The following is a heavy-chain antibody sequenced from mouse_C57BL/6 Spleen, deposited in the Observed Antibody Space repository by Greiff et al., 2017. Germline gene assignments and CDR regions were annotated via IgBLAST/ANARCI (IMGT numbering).Heavy chain of an antibody. CDR2: ISSGGDYT. Sequence: EVLLVESGEGLVKPGGSLKLSCAASGFTFSSYAMSWVRQTPEKRLEWVAYISSGGDYTYYADTVKGRFTISRDNARNTPYLQMSRLKSEDTAMYYCTRDRGYDSFDYWGQGTTLTVSS. CDR3: TRDRGYDSFDY. D-gene: IGHD2-12*01. J-gene: IGHJ2*01. V-gene: IGHV5-9-1*02. CDR1: GFTFSSYA.